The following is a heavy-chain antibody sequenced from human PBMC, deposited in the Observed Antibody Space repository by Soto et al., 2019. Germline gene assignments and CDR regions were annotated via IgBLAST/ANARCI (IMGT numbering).Heavy chain of an antibody. CDR3: ARQIYDSDTGPNFQYYFDS. J-gene: IGHJ4*02. D-gene: IGHD3-22*01. CDR1: GYSFAGYW. Sequence: PGESLKISFKGSGYSFAGYWITWVRQKPGKGLEWMGRIDPSDSQTYYSPSFRGHVTISVTKSITTVFLQWSSLRASDTAMYYRARQIYDSDTGPNFQYYFDSWGKGTPVTVSS. CDR2: IDPSDSQT. V-gene: IGHV5-10-1*01.